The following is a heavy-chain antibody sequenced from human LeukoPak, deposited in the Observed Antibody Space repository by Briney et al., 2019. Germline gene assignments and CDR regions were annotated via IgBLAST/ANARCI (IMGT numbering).Heavy chain of an antibody. CDR3: ARGIAAAFYADAFDI. V-gene: IGHV4-59*01. CDR2: IYYSGST. J-gene: IGHJ3*02. Sequence: WIRQIPRKRMEWIGYIYYSGSTNYNPSLKSRVTISVDTSKNRFSLKLSSVTAADTAVYYCARGIAAAFYADAFDIWGQGTMVPVSS. D-gene: IGHD6-13*01.